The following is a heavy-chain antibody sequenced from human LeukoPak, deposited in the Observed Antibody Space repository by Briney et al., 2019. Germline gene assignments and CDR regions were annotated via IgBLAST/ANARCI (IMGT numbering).Heavy chain of an antibody. Sequence: QPGRSLRLSCTASGFTFGDYAMSWVRPAPGKGLEWVGFIRSKAYGGTTEYAASVEGRFTISRDDSKSIAYLQMNSLKTEDTAVYYCTSISGYSSGWYLYYYYGMDVWGQGTTVTVSS. CDR2: IRSKAYGGTT. CDR1: GFTFGDYA. J-gene: IGHJ6*02. V-gene: IGHV3-49*04. D-gene: IGHD6-19*01. CDR3: TSISGYSSGWYLYYYYGMDV.